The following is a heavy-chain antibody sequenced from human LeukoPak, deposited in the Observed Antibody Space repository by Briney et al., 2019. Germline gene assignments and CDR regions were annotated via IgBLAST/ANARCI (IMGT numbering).Heavy chain of an antibody. CDR2: IRYDGSEK. D-gene: IGHD1-14*01. CDR1: GFTFSSYG. V-gene: IGHV3-30*02. CDR3: AREAWDVTGRAPVI. Sequence: PGGSLRLSCAASGFTFSSYGMHWVRQAPGKGLEWVATIRYDGSEKHYAEFVTGRFTVSRDNSKNTLYLEMNSLRAEDTAVYYCAREAWDVTGRAPVIWGRGTRVTVSS. J-gene: IGHJ4*02.